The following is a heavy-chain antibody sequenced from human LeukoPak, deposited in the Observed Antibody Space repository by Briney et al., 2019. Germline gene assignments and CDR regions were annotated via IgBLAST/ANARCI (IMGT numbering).Heavy chain of an antibody. CDR3: AKEHYDYVWGSYRFGSFDY. CDR2: ISGSGGST. Sequence: LSLTCTVSGGSISSGDYYWSWIRQPPGKGLEWVSAISGSGGSTYYADSVKCRFTISRDNSKNTLYLQMNSLRAEDTAVYYCAKEHYDYVWGSYRFGSFDYWGQGTLVTVSS. CDR1: GGSISSGDYY. V-gene: IGHV3-23*01. D-gene: IGHD3-16*02. J-gene: IGHJ4*02.